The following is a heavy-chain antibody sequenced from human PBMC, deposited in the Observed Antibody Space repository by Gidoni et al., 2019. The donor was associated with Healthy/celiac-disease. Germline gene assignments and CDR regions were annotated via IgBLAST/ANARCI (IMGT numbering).Heavy chain of an antibody. CDR2: IIPIFGTA. J-gene: IGHJ4*02. V-gene: IGHV1-69*01. Sequence: QVQLVQSAAAVTKPGSSVKVFFKASGCTFSSYAISWVRQAPGQGLEWMGGIIPIFGTANYAQKFQGRVTITADESTSTAYMELSSLRSEDTAVYYCARGGIAVAGGFDYWGQGTLVTVSS. CDR3: ARGGIAVAGGFDY. D-gene: IGHD6-19*01. CDR1: GCTFSSYA.